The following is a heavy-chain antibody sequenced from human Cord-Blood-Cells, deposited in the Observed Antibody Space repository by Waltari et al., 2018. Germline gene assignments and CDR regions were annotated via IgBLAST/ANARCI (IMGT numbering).Heavy chain of an antibody. CDR2: IYHSGST. V-gene: IGHV4-38-2*02. D-gene: IGHD4-17*01. CDR1: GYSISSGYY. Sequence: QVQLQESGPGLVKPSETLSLTCTVSGYSISSGYYWGWIRQPPGKGLEWIGSIYHSGSTSYNPSLKSRVTISVDTSKNQFSLKLSSVTAADTAVYYCAREDQLRGFDLWGRGTLVTVSS. J-gene: IGHJ2*01. CDR3: AREDQLRGFDL.